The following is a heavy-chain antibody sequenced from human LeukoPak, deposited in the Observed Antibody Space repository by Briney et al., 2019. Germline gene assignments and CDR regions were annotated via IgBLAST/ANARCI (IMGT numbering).Heavy chain of an antibody. Sequence: PGGSLRLSCAASGFTFRDYYMNWIRQAPGKGLEWVSHITMSGNIIYYADSVKGRFTISRDNAKNSLFLQMDNLRAEDTAVYYCAKSGLELPPLGYWGQGTLVTVSS. V-gene: IGHV3-11*01. CDR2: ITMSGNII. J-gene: IGHJ4*02. CDR3: AKSGLELPPLGY. CDR1: GFTFRDYY. D-gene: IGHD1-7*01.